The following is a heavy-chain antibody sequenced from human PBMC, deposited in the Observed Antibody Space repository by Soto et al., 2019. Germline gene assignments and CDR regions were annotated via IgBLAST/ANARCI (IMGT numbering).Heavy chain of an antibody. CDR2: INAGNGNT. J-gene: IGHJ5*02. Sequence: ASVKVSCKASGYTFTSYAMHWVRQAPGQRLEWMGWINAGNGNTKYSQKFQDRVTITRDRSMSTAYMELSSLRSEDTAMYYCALSRITIFCFDPWGQGTLVTVSS. V-gene: IGHV1-3*01. D-gene: IGHD3-9*01. CDR1: GYTFTSYA. CDR3: ALSRITIFCFDP.